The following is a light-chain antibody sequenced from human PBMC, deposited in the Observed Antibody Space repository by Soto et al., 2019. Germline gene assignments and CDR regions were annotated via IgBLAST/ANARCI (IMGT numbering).Light chain of an antibody. V-gene: IGKV1-5*03. Sequence: DIQMTQSPSTLSASVGDRVTITCRASQSISSWLAWYQQKPGQAPKLLIYKASTLQSGVPSRFSGSGSGTEFTLAISSLQPDDSATYYCQQYNDNWTFGQGNKVDIK. CDR1: QSISSW. CDR2: KAS. J-gene: IGKJ1*01. CDR3: QQYNDNWT.